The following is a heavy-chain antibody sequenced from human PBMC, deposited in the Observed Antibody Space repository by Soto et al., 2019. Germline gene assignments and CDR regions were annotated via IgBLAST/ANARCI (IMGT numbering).Heavy chain of an antibody. CDR2: ISGSGGST. CDR1: GFTFSSYA. CDR3: AKGGGPRGYYGMDV. Sequence: PGGSLRLSCAASGFTFSSYAMSWVRQAPGKGLEWVSAISGSGGSTYYADSVKGRFTVSRDNSTNMLYLQMNSLRAEDTAVYYCAKGGGPRGYYGMDVWGQGTSVTVSS. V-gene: IGHV3-23*01. D-gene: IGHD2-15*01. J-gene: IGHJ6*02.